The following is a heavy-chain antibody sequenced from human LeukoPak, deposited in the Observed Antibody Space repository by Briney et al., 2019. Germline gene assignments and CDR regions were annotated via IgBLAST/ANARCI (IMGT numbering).Heavy chain of an antibody. CDR3: ARNKRQYPMDV. Sequence: SETLSLTCTVSGGSISSGGYYWSWIRQPPGKGLEWIGYIYHSGSTYYNPSLKSRVTISVDRSKNQFSLKLSSVTAADTAVYYCARNKRQYPMDVWGKGTTVTVSS. CDR2: IYHSGST. J-gene: IGHJ6*03. V-gene: IGHV4-30-2*01. D-gene: IGHD1/OR15-1a*01. CDR1: GGSISSGGYY.